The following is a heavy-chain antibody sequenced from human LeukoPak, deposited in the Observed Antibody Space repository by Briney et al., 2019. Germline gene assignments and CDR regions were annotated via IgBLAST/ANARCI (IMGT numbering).Heavy chain of an antibody. CDR1: GFTFSTYW. V-gene: IGHV3-7*01. J-gene: IGHJ4*02. Sequence: GSLRLSCAASGFTFSTYWMTWVRQAPGKGLEWVANIKEDGREMSYVDSVKGRFTISRDNANNSLSLEMSSLRAEDTAVYYCARQRYSDYWGQGTLVTVSS. D-gene: IGHD2-15*01. CDR2: IKEDGREM. CDR3: ARQRYSDY.